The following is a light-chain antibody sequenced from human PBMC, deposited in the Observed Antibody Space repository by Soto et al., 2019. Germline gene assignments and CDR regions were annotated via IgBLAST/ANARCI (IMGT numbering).Light chain of an antibody. CDR1: SSNIGAGYN. V-gene: IGLV1-40*01. CDR3: QSYDSSLSGWV. J-gene: IGLJ3*02. CDR2: GNS. Sequence: QSVLTQPPSVSGAPGQRVTISCTGSSSNIGAGYNGHWYQQLPGTAPKLLIYGNSNRPSGVPDRFSGSKSGTSASLALTGLQPQDEADYYCQSYDSSLSGWVFGGGTKLTVL.